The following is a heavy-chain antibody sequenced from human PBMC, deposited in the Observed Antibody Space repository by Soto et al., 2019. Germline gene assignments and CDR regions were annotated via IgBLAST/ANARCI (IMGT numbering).Heavy chain of an antibody. CDR1: GFTFSRYS. Sequence: GGSLRLSCAASGFTFSRYSMNWVRQAPGKGLEWVSSISSSSSYIYYADSVKGRFTISRDNAKNSLYLQMNSLGAEDTAVYYCAKTFIAAAAPGPFDYWGQGTLVTVSS. J-gene: IGHJ4*02. D-gene: IGHD6-13*01. CDR2: ISSSSSYI. V-gene: IGHV3-21*01. CDR3: AKTFIAAAAPGPFDY.